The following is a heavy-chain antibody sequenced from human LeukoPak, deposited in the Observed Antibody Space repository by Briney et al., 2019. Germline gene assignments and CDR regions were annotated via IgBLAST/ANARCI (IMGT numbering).Heavy chain of an antibody. V-gene: IGHV3-53*05. CDR3: ARDRYYDVLGRDDFDL. CDR2: IYSGGSI. CDR1: GRIVSSNY. D-gene: IGHD3-3*01. J-gene: IGHJ3*01. Sequence: GGSLRLSCAASGRIVSSNYMTWVRQAPGKGLEWVSVIYSGGSIYYADSVKGRFTISRDNSKNTLYLQMNSLRADDTAVYYCARDRYYDVLGRDDFDLWGQGTMVTVSS.